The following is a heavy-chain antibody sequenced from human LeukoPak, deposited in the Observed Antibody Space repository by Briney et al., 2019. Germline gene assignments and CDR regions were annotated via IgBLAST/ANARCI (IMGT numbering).Heavy chain of an antibody. CDR2: INSRGSTT. Sequence: GGSLRLSCAASGFTFSSYEMNWVRQAPGKGLEWVSYINSRGSTTYYADSVKGRFTISRDNAKNSLFLQMDSLRDEDTAVYYCARGDDYDRSGYPDWGQGTLVTVSS. D-gene: IGHD3-22*01. CDR1: GFTFSSYE. V-gene: IGHV3-48*03. J-gene: IGHJ4*02. CDR3: ARGDDYDRSGYPD.